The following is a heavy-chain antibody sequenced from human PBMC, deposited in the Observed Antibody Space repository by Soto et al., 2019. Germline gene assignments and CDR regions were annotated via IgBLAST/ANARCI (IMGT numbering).Heavy chain of an antibody. D-gene: IGHD2-2*01. CDR1: GYTFTTYY. CDR3: ARGHTAADH. Sequence: QVHLVQSGAEVKRPGASVKISCRTSGYTFTTYYIHWVRQAPGQGLEWMGIINPIGGSTTYPQKFRGRVTMTRDTPTSTVYLDLGSLSSEDTAVYYCARGHTAADHWGQGTLVTVSS. J-gene: IGHJ4*02. CDR2: INPIGGST. V-gene: IGHV1-46*01.